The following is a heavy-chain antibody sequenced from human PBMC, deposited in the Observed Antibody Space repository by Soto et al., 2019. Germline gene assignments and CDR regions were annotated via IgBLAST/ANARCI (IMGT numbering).Heavy chain of an antibody. CDR1: GGSFSGYY. J-gene: IGHJ4*02. D-gene: IGHD3-10*01. CDR3: ARGYGSPDY. Sequence: SETLSLTCAVYGGSFSGYYWSWIRQPPGKGLGWIGEINHSGSTNYNPSLKSRVTISVDTSKNQFSLKLSSVTAADTAVYYCARGYGSPDYWGQGTLVTVS. V-gene: IGHV4-34*01. CDR2: INHSGST.